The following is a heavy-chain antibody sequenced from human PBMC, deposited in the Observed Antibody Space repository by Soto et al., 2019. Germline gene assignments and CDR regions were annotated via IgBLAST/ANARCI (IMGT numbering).Heavy chain of an antibody. CDR2: IIPIFGTA. J-gene: IGHJ4*02. D-gene: IGHD6-6*01. V-gene: IGHV1-69*19. CDR1: GGTFSSYA. Sequence: QVQLVQSGAEVKKPGSSVKVSCKASGGTFSSYAISWVRQAPGQGLEWMGGIIPIFGTANYAQKFQGRVTINADEFPRTAYMELSSLRSEDTAVYYCARVRLSIAARRGSFDYWGQGTLVTVSS. CDR3: ARVRLSIAARRGSFDY.